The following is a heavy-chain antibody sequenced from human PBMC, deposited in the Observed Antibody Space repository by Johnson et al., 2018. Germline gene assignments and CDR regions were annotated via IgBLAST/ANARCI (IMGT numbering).Heavy chain of an antibody. V-gene: IGHV3-15*05. J-gene: IGHJ6*02. Sequence: VQLVQSGGGLVEPGGSLRLSCVTSKFIFTNTWMSWVRQAPGRGLEWVGRIKSKKDGGTTDLAAAVNGRFSISREDSENTLYLQMNSLKNEDTAVYYCSTDGSGGVLEGPREIRYRYYGLGVWGQGTTVTVTS. CDR2: IKSKKDGGTT. CDR1: KFIFTNTW. D-gene: IGHD3-16*01. CDR3: STDGSGGVLEGPREIRYRYYGLGV.